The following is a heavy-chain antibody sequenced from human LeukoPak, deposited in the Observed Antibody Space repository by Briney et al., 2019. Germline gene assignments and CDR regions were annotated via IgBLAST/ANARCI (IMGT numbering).Heavy chain of an antibody. CDR2: IYPGDSDT. V-gene: IGHV5-51*01. Sequence: PGESLKISCKGSGYRFTSYWIGWVRQMPGKGLEWMGIIYPGDSDTRYSPSFQGQVTISADKSISTAYLQWSSLKASDTAMYYCARHLPNDSSGRRLDYWGQGTLVIVSS. D-gene: IGHD3-22*01. J-gene: IGHJ4*02. CDR1: GYRFTSYW. CDR3: ARHLPNDSSGRRLDY.